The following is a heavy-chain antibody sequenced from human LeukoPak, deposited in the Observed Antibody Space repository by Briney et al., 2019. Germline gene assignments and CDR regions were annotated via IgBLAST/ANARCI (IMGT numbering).Heavy chain of an antibody. CDR1: GGSFSGYY. CDR2: INHSGST. Sequence: SETLSLTCAVYGGSFSGYYWSWIRQPPGKGLEWIGEINHSGSTNYNPSLKSRVTISVDTSKNQFSLKPSSVTAADTAVYYCARGRWIQLWSTVHSYYYYGMDVWGQGTTVTVSS. V-gene: IGHV4-34*01. J-gene: IGHJ6*02. D-gene: IGHD5-18*01. CDR3: ARGRWIQLWSTVHSYYYYGMDV.